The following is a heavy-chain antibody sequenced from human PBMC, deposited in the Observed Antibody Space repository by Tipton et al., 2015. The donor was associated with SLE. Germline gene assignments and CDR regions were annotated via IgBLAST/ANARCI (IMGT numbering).Heavy chain of an antibody. J-gene: IGHJ6*02. CDR2: IYYSGST. D-gene: IGHD6-13*01. Sequence: TLSLTCTVSGGSISSYYWSWIRQPPGKGLEWFGYIYYSGSTNYNPSLKSRVTISVDTSKNQFSLKLSSVTAADMAVYYCAREGDSSIWYARGHYGMDVWGQGTTVTVSS. CDR3: AREGDSSIWYARGHYGMDV. CDR1: GGSISSYY. V-gene: IGHV4-59*01.